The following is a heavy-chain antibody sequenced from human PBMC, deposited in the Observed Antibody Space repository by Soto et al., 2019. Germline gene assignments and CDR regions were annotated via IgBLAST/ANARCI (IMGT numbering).Heavy chain of an antibody. CDR2: ISWNSVAI. V-gene: IGHV3-9*01. CDR3: AKATRLTDTGSD. J-gene: IGHJ4*02. D-gene: IGHD2-8*02. Sequence: EVQLVESGGGLVQPGRSLRLSCAASGFTFDDYALHWVRQVPGKGLEWVSGISWNSVAIHYADSVKGRFTISRDNAKNSLYLQMNYLRGEDTALYYCAKATRLTDTGSDWGQGTLVTVSS. CDR1: GFTFDDYA.